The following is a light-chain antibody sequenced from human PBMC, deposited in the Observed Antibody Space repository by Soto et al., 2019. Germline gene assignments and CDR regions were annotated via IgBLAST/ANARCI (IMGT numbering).Light chain of an antibody. CDR2: DAT. CDR1: SSNVGGYIY. J-gene: IGLJ2*01. CDR3: CSYAASYTLL. Sequence: QSVLTQPRSVSASPGQSVTISCTGTSSNVGGYIYVSWYQQNPGKAPKLMIYDATKRPSGVPDRFSGSKSGNAASLTISGLQAEDEADYYCCSYAASYTLLFGGGTQLTVL. V-gene: IGLV2-11*01.